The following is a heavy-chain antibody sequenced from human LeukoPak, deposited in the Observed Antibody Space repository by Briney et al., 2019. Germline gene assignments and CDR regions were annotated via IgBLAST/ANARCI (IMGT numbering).Heavy chain of an antibody. D-gene: IGHD3-16*01. J-gene: IGHJ4*02. CDR1: GFTFSSYW. Sequence: GGSLRLSCAASGFTFSSYWMSWVRQAPGKGLEYISTIGGSGNGYSTYYADSVKGRFTISRDNSKSTLYLQMSSLRTEDTAVYYCVKDFGRVLGTPDYWGQGTLVTVSS. CDR3: VKDFGRVLGTPDY. CDR2: IGGSGNGYST. V-gene: IGHV3-64D*06.